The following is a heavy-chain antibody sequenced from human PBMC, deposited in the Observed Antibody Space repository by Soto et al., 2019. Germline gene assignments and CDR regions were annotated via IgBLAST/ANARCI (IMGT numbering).Heavy chain of an antibody. CDR1: VYIFTSYD. CDR2: MNPNSGNT. CDR3: ARSVVVADDY. Sequence: XSVKVSCKASVYIFTSYDINWVRQATGQGLEWMGWMNPNSGNTGYAQRFQGRVTMTRNTSISTAYMELSSLRSEDTAVYYCARSVVVADDYWGQGTLVTVSS. V-gene: IGHV1-8*01. J-gene: IGHJ4*02. D-gene: IGHD2-15*01.